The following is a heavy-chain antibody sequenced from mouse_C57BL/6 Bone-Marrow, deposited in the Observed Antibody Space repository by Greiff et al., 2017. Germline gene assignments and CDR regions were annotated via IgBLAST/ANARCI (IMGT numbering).Heavy chain of an antibody. CDR1: GFSLTSYA. CDR3: AHLPFYYGSSYFDY. J-gene: IGHJ2*01. D-gene: IGHD1-1*01. Sequence: VQGVESGPGLVAPSQSLSITCTVSGFSLTSYAISWVRQPPGKGLEWLGVIWTGGGTHYNSATKSRLSISKDNSKSQVFLKMNSLQTDDTARYYCAHLPFYYGSSYFDYWGQGTTLTVSS. V-gene: IGHV2-9-1*01. CDR2: IWTGGGT.